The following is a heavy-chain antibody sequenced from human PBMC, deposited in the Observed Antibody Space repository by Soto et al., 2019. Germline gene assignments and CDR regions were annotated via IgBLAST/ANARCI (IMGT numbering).Heavy chain of an antibody. CDR1: GYSFTTYW. V-gene: IGHV5-10-1*01. Sequence: PGESLKISCQASGYSFTTYWISWVRQMPGKGLECMGRIDPTDSYTDYGPSFEGHVTMSVDRSINTAYLEWSSLKASDSAMYYCARHQGGIWFGAPDYWGQGTLVTVSS. CDR3: ARHQGGIWFGAPDY. D-gene: IGHD3-10*01. CDR2: IDPTDSYT. J-gene: IGHJ4*02.